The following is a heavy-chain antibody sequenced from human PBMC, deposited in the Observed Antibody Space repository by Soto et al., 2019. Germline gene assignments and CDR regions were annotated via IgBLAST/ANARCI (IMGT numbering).Heavy chain of an antibody. D-gene: IGHD3-22*01. CDR2: MNPNSGNT. CDR1: GYTFTSYD. Sequence: ASVKVSCKASGYTFTSYDINWVRQATGQGLEWMGWMNPNSGNTGYAQKFQGRVTMTRNTSISTAYMELSSLRSEDTAVYYCARVNYDSSGYYYGAFDIWGQGTMVTVSS. CDR3: ARVNYDSSGYYYGAFDI. J-gene: IGHJ3*02. V-gene: IGHV1-8*01.